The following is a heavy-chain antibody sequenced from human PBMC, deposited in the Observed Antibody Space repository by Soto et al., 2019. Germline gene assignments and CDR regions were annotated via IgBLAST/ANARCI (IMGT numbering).Heavy chain of an antibody. CDR2: MNPNSGNT. CDR1: GYTFTSYD. CDR3: ARDGNKRNDFDI. Sequence: ASVKVSCKASGYTFTSYDINWVRQATGQGLEWMGWMNPNSGNTGYAQKFQGRVTMTRNTSISTAYMELSSLRSEDTAVYYCARDGNKRNDFDIWGQGTMVTVSS. V-gene: IGHV1-8*01. J-gene: IGHJ3*02.